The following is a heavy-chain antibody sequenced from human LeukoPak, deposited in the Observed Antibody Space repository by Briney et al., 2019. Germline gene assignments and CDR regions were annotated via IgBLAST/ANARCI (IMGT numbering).Heavy chain of an antibody. Sequence: SETLSLTCTVSGGSISSGGYYWSWIRQPPGKGLEWIGYIYHSGSTYYNPSLKSRVTTSVDRSKNQFSLKLSSVTAADTAVYYCARVGIYFDYWGQGTLVTVSS. CDR1: GGSISSGGYY. D-gene: IGHD1-1*01. CDR3: ARVGIYFDY. CDR2: IYHSGST. J-gene: IGHJ4*02. V-gene: IGHV4-30-2*01.